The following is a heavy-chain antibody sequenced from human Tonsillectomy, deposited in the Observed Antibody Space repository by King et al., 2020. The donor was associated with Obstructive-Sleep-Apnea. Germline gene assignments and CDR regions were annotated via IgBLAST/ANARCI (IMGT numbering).Heavy chain of an antibody. CDR1: GFTFSTYA. CDR2: ISYDGSNK. V-gene: IGHV3-30-3*01. Sequence: VQLVESGGGVVQPGRSLRLSCAASGFTFSTYAMYWVRQAPGKGLEWVAVISYDGSNKYYADSVKGRFTISRDNSKNTLYLQMNCLRAEETAVYYCARDGPVVVPAAMPGFNWFDPWGQGTLVIVSS. J-gene: IGHJ5*02. CDR3: ARDGPVVVPAAMPGFNWFDP. D-gene: IGHD2-2*01.